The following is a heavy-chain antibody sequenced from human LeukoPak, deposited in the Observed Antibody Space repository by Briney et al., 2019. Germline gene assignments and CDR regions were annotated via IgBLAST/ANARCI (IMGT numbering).Heavy chain of an antibody. CDR3: AREDSSGVVDY. CDR2: IYYSGTT. CDR1: GGSISPYY. Sequence: PSETLSLTCTVSGGSISPYYWSWIRQPPGKGLEYIGYIYYSGTTDYNPSLKSRVTISVDTSKNQFSLKLSSVTAADTAVYYCAREDSSGVVDYWGQGTLVTVSS. D-gene: IGHD3-22*01. V-gene: IGHV4-59*01. J-gene: IGHJ4*02.